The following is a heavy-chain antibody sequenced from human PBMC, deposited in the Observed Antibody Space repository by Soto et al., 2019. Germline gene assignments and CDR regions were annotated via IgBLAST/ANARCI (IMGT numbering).Heavy chain of an antibody. V-gene: IGHV3-11*06. J-gene: IGHJ4*02. CDR2: ISSSSSIST. CDR1: GFTFRDYY. CDR3: VRETVGATHFEY. D-gene: IGHD1-26*01. Sequence: QVQLVESGGGLVKPGGSLRLSCAASGFTFRDYYMNWIRQAPGKGLEWISYISSSSSISTNYADSVKGRFTISRDNAKNSLFLQMNNLSAEDTAVYYCVRETVGATHFEYWGQGTLVSVSS.